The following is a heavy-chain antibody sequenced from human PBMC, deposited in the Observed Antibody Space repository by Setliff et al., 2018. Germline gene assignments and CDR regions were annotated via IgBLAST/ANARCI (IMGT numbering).Heavy chain of an antibody. CDR1: GLTFNSYA. CDR3: ARGPLGDYADFYYYMDV. D-gene: IGHD4-17*01. J-gene: IGHJ6*03. Sequence: GGSLRLSCAASGLTFNSYAMSWVRQAPGKGLEWVSSVSVSGDNTYYTDSVKGRFTTSRDNSKNTLSLQMSSLRTEDTAIYFCARGPLGDYADFYYYMDVWGMGTTVTVSS. CDR2: VSVSGDNT. V-gene: IGHV3-23*01.